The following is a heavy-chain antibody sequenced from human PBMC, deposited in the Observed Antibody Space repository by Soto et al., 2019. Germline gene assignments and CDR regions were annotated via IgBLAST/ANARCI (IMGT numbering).Heavy chain of an antibody. V-gene: IGHV4-34*01. CDR2: INHSGST. D-gene: IGHD5-18*01. Sequence: SETLSLTCAVYCGSFSGYYWSWIRQPPGKGLEWIGEINHSGSTNYNPSLKSRVTISVDTSKNQFSLKLSSVTAADTAVYYCARGSYKKRGYSYGYGNWYFDLWGRGTLVTVSS. CDR3: ARGSYKKRGYSYGYGNWYFDL. J-gene: IGHJ2*01. CDR1: CGSFSGYY.